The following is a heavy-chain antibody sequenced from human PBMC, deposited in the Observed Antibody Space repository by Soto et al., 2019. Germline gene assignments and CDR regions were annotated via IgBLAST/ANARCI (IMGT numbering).Heavy chain of an antibody. CDR2: IIPILGIA. CDR3: ARDGILSSSSPAFDI. D-gene: IGHD6-6*01. J-gene: IGHJ3*02. V-gene: IGHV1-69*04. CDR1: GGTFSSYT. Sequence: SVKVSCKASGGTFSSYTISWVRQAPGQGLEWMGRIIPILGIANYAQKFQGRVTITADKSTSTAYMELSSLRSEDTAVYYCARDGILSSSSPAFDIWGQGTMVTVSS.